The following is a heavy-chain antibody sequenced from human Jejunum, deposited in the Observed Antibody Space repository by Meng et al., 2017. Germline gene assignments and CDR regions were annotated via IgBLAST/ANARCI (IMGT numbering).Heavy chain of an antibody. CDR1: GFSRSTSGVG. J-gene: IGHJ4*02. CDR2: IYWDDET. Sequence: LKDAGPPLVNPPQTHTLTCPISGFSRSTSGVGVGWIRQPPGKALEWLAIIYWDDETRYSPSLKSRLAISRDTAKNQVVLTMANMDPVDTATYYCAHRGSVSWNYFDYWGQGTLVTVSS. V-gene: IGHV2-5*02. D-gene: IGHD6-13*01. CDR3: AHRGSVSWNYFDY.